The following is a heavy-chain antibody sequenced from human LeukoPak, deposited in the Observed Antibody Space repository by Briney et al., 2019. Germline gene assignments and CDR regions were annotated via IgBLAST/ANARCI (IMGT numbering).Heavy chain of an antibody. V-gene: IGHV1-18*01. D-gene: IGHD2-2*01. Sequence: GASVKVSCKASGYAFTSYGISWVRQAPGQGLEWMGWISAYNGNTNYAQKLQGRVTMTTDTSTSTAYMELRSLRSDDTALYYCGRPHCSSSSCTDFDYWGQGTLVTVSS. J-gene: IGHJ4*02. CDR3: GRPHCSSSSCTDFDY. CDR1: GYAFTSYG. CDR2: ISAYNGNT.